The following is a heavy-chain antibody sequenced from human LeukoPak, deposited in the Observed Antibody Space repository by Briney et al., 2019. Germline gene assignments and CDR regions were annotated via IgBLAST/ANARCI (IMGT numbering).Heavy chain of an antibody. J-gene: IGHJ4*02. Sequence: SETLSLTCAVYGGSFSGYYWSWIRQPPGKGLEWVAEINHSGSTNYNPSLKSRVTISVDKSKNQFSLKLSSVPAADTTVYYCARLRRNESTHKPVDYWGQGTLVTVSS. V-gene: IGHV4-34*01. CDR3: ARLRRNESTHKPVDY. CDR1: GGSFSGYY. CDR2: INHSGST. D-gene: IGHD2-2*01.